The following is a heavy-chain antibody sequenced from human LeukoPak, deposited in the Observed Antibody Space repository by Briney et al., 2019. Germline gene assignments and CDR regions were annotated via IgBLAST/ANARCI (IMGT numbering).Heavy chain of an antibody. CDR1: GFSLSNYW. V-gene: IGHV3-7*01. CDR2: IKPDGSEK. Sequence: PGGSLRLSCAASGFSLSNYWMNWVRLAPGKGLEWVASIKPDGSEKYYVDSLRGRFTISRDDARNSLYLQMNSLRAEDTAVYYCAKRAGGTDRAFDYWAQGTLVTFAS. CDR3: AKRAGGTDRAFDY. J-gene: IGHJ4*02. D-gene: IGHD1-7*01.